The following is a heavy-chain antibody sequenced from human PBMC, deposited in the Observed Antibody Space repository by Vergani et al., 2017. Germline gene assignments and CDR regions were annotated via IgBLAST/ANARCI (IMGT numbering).Heavy chain of an antibody. D-gene: IGHD6-6*01. V-gene: IGHV3-33*01. J-gene: IGHJ6*02. CDR3: AGDSSSSPKYYYYGMDV. Sequence: QVQLVESGGGVVQPGRSLRLSCAASGFTFSSYGMHWVRQAPGKGLEWVAVIWYDGSNKYYADSVKGRFTISRDNSKNTLYLQMNSLRAEDTAVYYCAGDSSSSPKYYYYGMDVWGQGTTVTVSS. CDR2: IWYDGSNK. CDR1: GFTFSSYG.